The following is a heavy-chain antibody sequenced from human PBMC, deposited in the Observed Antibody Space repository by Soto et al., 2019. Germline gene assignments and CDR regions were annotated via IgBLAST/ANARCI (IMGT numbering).Heavy chain of an antibody. J-gene: IGHJ4*02. CDR2: IYYSGST. Sequence: SETLSLTCTVSGGSISSGDYYWSWIRQPPGKGLEWIGYIYYSGSTYYNSSLKSRVTISVDTSKNQFSLKLSSVTAADTAVYYCARGRIQAFFDYWGQGTLVTVSS. CDR3: ARGRIQAFFDY. CDR1: GGSISSGDYY. V-gene: IGHV4-30-4*01.